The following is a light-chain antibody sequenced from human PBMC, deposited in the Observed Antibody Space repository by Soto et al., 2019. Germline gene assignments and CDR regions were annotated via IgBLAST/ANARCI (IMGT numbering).Light chain of an antibody. J-gene: IGKJ1*01. CDR1: QSVSSSY. V-gene: IGKV3-20*01. CDR3: QQYGSSPLT. CDR2: GAS. Sequence: ELVLMESPGTLYLSPGERATLSCRASQSVSSSYLAWYQQKPGQAPRLLIYGASSRATGIPDRFSGSGSGTDFTLTISRLEPEDFAVYYCQQYGSSPLTFGQGTKVDIK.